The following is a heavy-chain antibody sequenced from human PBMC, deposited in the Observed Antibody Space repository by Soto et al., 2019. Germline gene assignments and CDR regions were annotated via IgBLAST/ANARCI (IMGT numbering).Heavy chain of an antibody. V-gene: IGHV4-59*08. CDR3: ARRYGSCFDY. CDR2: IYYSGST. Sequence: QVQLQESGPGLVKPSETLSLTCTVSGGSISSYYWSWIRQPPGKGLEWIGYIYYSGSTNYNPSLKSRVTISVDTSKNQISLKLSSVTAADTAVYSCARRYGSCFDYWGQGTLVTVSS. J-gene: IGHJ4*02. CDR1: GGSISSYY. D-gene: IGHD5-18*01.